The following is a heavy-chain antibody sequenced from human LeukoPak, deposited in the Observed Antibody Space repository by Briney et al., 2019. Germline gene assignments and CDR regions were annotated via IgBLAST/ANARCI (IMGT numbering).Heavy chain of an antibody. J-gene: IGHJ4*02. D-gene: IGHD5-18*01. CDR2: IYHSGST. Sequence: SQTLSLTCTVSGGSISSGGYYWSWIRQPPGKGLEWIGYIYHSGSTYYNPSLKSRVTISVDTSKNQFSLKLSSVTAADTAVYYCARASGRYSYGPRFDYWGQGTLVTVSS. CDR1: GGSISSGGYY. CDR3: ARASGRYSYGPRFDY. V-gene: IGHV4-30-2*01.